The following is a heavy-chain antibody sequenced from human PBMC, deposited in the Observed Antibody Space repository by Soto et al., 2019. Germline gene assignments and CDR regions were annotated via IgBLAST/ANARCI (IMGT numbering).Heavy chain of an antibody. CDR1: GFAFSSYS. CDR2: ISSSSSTI. D-gene: IGHD3-22*01. J-gene: IGHJ2*01. CDR3: ARLTPDPNYYDSSGYYYPWYFDL. Sequence: EVQLVESGGGLVQPGGSLRLSCAASGFAFSSYSMNWVRQAPGKGLEWVSYISSSSSTIYYADSVKGRFTISRDNAKNSLYLQMNSLRDEDTAVYYCARLTPDPNYYDSSGYYYPWYFDLWGRGTLVTVSS. V-gene: IGHV3-48*02.